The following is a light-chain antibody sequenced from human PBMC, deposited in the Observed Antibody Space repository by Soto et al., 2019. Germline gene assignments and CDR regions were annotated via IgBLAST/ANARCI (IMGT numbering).Light chain of an antibody. CDR1: QSVGSN. Sequence: EIVMTQSPDTLSVSPGERATLSCRASQSVGSNLAWYQKKPGQAPRRVIYGASTWGTGVPPRFTGSGSGTEFTLTISDLQSEDFAVYYCQQYNNWPWTFGQGTKVDI. CDR2: GAS. CDR3: QQYNNWPWT. V-gene: IGKV3D-15*01. J-gene: IGKJ1*01.